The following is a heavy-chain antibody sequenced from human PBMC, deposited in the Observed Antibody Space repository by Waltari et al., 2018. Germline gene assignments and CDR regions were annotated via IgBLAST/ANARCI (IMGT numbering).Heavy chain of an antibody. CDR3: ARKDFTGTTSWLDA. V-gene: IGHV3-23*01. CDR1: HFTFSNSG. CDR2: ISNSGGDT. D-gene: IGHD1-7*01. Sequence: EVQLLESGGDLVQPGGSLRLSCAGSHFTFSNSGMTWVRQAPGKGLGWVSGISNSGGDTYYADSVEGRFFISRDNSKNIVYLQMDSLRAEDTAVYYCARKDFTGTTSWLDAWGQGTLVTVAS. J-gene: IGHJ5*02.